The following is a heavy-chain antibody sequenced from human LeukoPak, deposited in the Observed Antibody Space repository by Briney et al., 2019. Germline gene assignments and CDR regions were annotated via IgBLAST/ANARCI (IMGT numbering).Heavy chain of an antibody. Sequence: GWSLRLSCAGSGFTFSSYWMHWVRQVPGKGLVWVSSIKPDGSTTNYADSVKGRFTISRDNAGNTLFLHANSLRAEDTAVYYCARGGPTTWFWGQGTLVTISS. CDR3: ARGGPTTWF. D-gene: IGHD2/OR15-2a*01. V-gene: IGHV3-74*01. CDR2: IKPDGSTT. CDR1: GFTFSSYW. J-gene: IGHJ4*02.